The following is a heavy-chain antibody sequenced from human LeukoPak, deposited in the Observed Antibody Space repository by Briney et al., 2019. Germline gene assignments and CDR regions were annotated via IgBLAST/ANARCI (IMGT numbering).Heavy chain of an antibody. D-gene: IGHD6-6*01. CDR1: GYSISSGYY. J-gene: IGHJ4*02. CDR3: ARAGFALAPHRGTPLDY. CDR2: IYHSGST. V-gene: IGHV4-38-2*02. Sequence: SETLSPTCTVSGYSISSGYYWGWIRPPPGKGLEWIGSIYHSGSTYYNPSLKSRVTISVDTSKNQFSLKLTSVTAADTAVYYCARAGFALAPHRGTPLDYSGQGTLVTVSS.